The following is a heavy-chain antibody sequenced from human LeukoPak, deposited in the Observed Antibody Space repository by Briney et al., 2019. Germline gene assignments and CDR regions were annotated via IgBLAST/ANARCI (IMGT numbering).Heavy chain of an antibody. CDR2: ISYDGSNK. CDR1: GFTFSSYA. CDR3: ARDLSYGYDDY. V-gene: IGHV3-30*04. J-gene: IGHJ4*02. Sequence: GRSLRLSCAASGFTFSSYAMHWVRQAPGKGLEWVAVISYDGSNKYYAGSVKGRFTISRDNSKNTLYLQMNSLRAEDTAVYYCARDLSYGYDDYWGQGTLVTVSS. D-gene: IGHD5-18*01.